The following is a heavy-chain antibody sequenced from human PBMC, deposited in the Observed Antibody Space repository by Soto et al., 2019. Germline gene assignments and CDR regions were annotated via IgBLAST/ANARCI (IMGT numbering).Heavy chain of an antibody. J-gene: IGHJ3*02. Sequence: GGSLRLSCAASGFTFSDYYMSWIRQAPGKGLEWVSYISSSGSTIYYADSVKGRFTISRDNAKNSLYLQMNSLRAEDTAVYYCARDLCGGDCSDAFDIWGQGTMVTVSS. CDR1: GFTFSDYY. CDR2: ISSSGSTI. V-gene: IGHV3-11*01. D-gene: IGHD2-21*01. CDR3: ARDLCGGDCSDAFDI.